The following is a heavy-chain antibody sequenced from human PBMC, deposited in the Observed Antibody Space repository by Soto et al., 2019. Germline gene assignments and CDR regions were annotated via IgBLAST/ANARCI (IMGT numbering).Heavy chain of an antibody. CDR1: GGTFSSYA. D-gene: IGHD4-17*01. CDR3: ARSSGNYGDSGLNWFDP. CDR2: IIPIFGTA. J-gene: IGHJ5*02. V-gene: IGHV1-69*01. Sequence: QVQLVQSGAEVKQPGSSVKVSCKASGGTFSSYAISWVRQAPGQGLEWMGGIIPIFGTANYAQKFQGRVTITADESTSTAYMELSSLRSEDTAVYYCARSSGNYGDSGLNWFDPWGQGTLVTVSS.